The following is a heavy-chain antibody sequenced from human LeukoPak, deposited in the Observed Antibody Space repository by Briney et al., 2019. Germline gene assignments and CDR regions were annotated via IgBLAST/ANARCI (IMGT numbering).Heavy chain of an antibody. Sequence: GGSLRLSCEASGFTFSGHWLTWVRQAPGKGLEWVGNIDGAGGEKHYVDSVKGRFTISRDNAKTSLYLHMNSLRAEDTAVYYCARDGVPAARDLWGQGTMVIVSS. CDR3: ARDGVPAARDL. D-gene: IGHD2-2*01. CDR2: IDGAGGEK. J-gene: IGHJ3*01. CDR1: GFTFSGHW. V-gene: IGHV3-7*01.